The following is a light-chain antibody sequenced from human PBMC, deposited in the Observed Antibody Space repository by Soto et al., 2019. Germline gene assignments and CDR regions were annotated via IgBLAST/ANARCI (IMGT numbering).Light chain of an antibody. CDR3: LQAYSVPIS. CDR2: DAS. CDR1: QGISSW. Sequence: DIEIYQSPATASASVGDSVTISCRASQGISSWLAWYQQKPGNPPKLLIYDASSLQSGVPSRFSGSGSGTDFTFTISSLQPEDFATYYCLQAYSVPISFGRGTRLEIK. V-gene: IGKV1-12*01. J-gene: IGKJ5*01.